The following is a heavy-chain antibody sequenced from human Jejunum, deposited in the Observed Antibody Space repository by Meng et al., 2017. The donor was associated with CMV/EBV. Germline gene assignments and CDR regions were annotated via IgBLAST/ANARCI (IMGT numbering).Heavy chain of an antibody. J-gene: IGHJ4*02. CDR3: AKLSAYSNGYY. CDR1: GFTLNSHT. D-gene: IGHD5-18*01. CDR2: ISASGSTT. Sequence: SCAASGFTLNSHTMSWVPQAPGKGLEWVSSISASGSTTYYAESVKGRFTISRDNSKNTLYVQMNSLRAEDTAVYYCAKLSAYSNGYYWGQGTLVTVSS. V-gene: IGHV3-23*01.